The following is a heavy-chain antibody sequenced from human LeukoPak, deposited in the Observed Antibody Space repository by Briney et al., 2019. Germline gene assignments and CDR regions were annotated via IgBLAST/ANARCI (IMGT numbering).Heavy chain of an antibody. CDR1: GGSISSYY. CDR3: ARSKAADFDY. Sequence: SETLSLTCSVSGGSISSYYWSWIRQPPGKGLEWIGEINHSGSTNHNPSLKSRVTISVDTSKNQFSLKLSSVTAADTAVYYCARSKAADFDYWGQGTLVTVSS. V-gene: IGHV4-34*01. CDR2: INHSGST. J-gene: IGHJ4*02.